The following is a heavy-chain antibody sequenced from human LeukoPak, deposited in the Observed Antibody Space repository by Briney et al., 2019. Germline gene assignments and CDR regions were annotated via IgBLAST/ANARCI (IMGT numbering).Heavy chain of an antibody. V-gene: IGHV3-48*01. D-gene: IGHD3-10*01. CDR3: ARDFHGSGS. J-gene: IGHJ4*02. Sequence: GGSLRLSCAATGFSFSSYSLNWVRQAPGQGLEWVSYITSSSSTIYYADSVKGRFTISRDNAKNSLYLQMNSLRAEDTAVYYCARDFHGSGSWGQGTLVTVSS. CDR2: ITSSSSTI. CDR1: GFSFSSYS.